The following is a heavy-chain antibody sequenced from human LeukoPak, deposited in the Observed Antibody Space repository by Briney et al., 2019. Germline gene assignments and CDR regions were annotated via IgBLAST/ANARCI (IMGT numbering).Heavy chain of an antibody. D-gene: IGHD1-1*01. CDR1: GFTFSGYS. V-gene: IGHV3-48*01. Sequence: GGSLRLSCAACGFTFSGYSMNWVRQAPGKGLEWVSYLSSSSSTIYYADSVKGRFTISRDNAKNSLYLQMNSLRAEDTAVYYCAGDLSGYPDTFDPWGQGTLVTVSS. CDR2: LSSSSSTI. CDR3: AGDLSGYPDTFDP. J-gene: IGHJ5*02.